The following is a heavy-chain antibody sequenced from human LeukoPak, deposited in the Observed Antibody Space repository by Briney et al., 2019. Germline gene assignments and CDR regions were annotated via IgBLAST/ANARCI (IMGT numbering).Heavy chain of an antibody. J-gene: IGHJ4*02. V-gene: IGHV4-59*01. D-gene: IGHD6-13*01. CDR2: IYYSGST. Sequence: SETLSLTCAASGDSISSYYRNWIRQPPGKGLEWIGYIYYSGSTNYNPSLKSRATISVDTSKSQFSLKLSSVTAADTAVYYCARRIQAAGHSSYYFDSWGQGALVTVSS. CDR1: GDSISSYY. CDR3: ARRIQAAGHSSYYFDS.